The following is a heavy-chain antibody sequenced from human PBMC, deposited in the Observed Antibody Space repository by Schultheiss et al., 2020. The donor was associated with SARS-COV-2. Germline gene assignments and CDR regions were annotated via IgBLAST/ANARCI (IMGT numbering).Heavy chain of an antibody. CDR2: IYYSGST. V-gene: IGHV4-59*01. Sequence: SETLSLTCTVSGGSISSYYWSWIRHPPGKGLEWIGYIYYSGSTNYNPSLKSRVTISVDTSKNQFSLKLSSVTAADTAVYYCARIGDGDAFDIWGQGTMVTVSS. J-gene: IGHJ3*02. CDR3: ARIGDGDAFDI. D-gene: IGHD5-24*01. CDR1: GGSISSYY.